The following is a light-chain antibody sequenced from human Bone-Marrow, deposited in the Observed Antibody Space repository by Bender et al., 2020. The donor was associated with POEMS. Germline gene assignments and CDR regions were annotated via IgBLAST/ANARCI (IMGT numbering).Light chain of an antibody. CDR2: GYN. V-gene: IGLV2-14*03. J-gene: IGLJ3*02. CDR3: QSYDNSLGGWV. CDR1: SSDIGAYNY. Sequence: QSALTQPASVSGSLGQSVTISCTGTSSDIGAYNYVSWYQQHPGKAPKLLIYGYNNRPSGVPDRFSGSKSGTSASLAITGLQAEDEGDYYCQSYDNSLGGWVFGGGTKLTVL.